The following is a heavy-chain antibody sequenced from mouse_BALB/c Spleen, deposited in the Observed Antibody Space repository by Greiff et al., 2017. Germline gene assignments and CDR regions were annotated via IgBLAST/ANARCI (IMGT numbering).Heavy chain of an antibody. V-gene: IGHV14-3*02. CDR3: AGYRYGHFDY. CDR1: GFNIKDTY. D-gene: IGHD2-14*01. J-gene: IGHJ2*01. CDR2: IDPANGNT. Sequence: VQLKESGAELVKPGASVKLSCTASGFNIKDTYMHWVKQRPEQGLEWIGRIDPANGNTKYDPKFQGKATITADTSSNTAYLQLSSLTSEDTAVYYCAGYRYGHFDYWGQGTTLTVSS.